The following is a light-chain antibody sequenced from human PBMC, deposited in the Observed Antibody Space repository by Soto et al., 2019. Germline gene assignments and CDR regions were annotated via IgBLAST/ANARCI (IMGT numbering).Light chain of an antibody. CDR1: SSDIGSHNL. V-gene: IGLV2-23*01. CDR2: EAN. Sequence: QSALTQPASVTGSPGQSITISCTGGSSDIGSHNLVSWYQQYPGKAPKLMIFEANKRPSGVSNRFSRSKSGNTASLTVSGLQADDEADYYCCSYVGTTTIFGGGTKLTVL. CDR3: CSYVGTTTI. J-gene: IGLJ2*01.